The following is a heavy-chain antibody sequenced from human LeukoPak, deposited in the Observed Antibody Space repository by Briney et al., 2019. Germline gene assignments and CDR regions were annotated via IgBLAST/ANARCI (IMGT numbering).Heavy chain of an antibody. D-gene: IGHD5-18*01. CDR3: ARTTEGGYSYGYFYYYYMDV. V-gene: IGHV4-59*01. CDR1: GGSISSYY. Sequence: PSETLSLTCTVSGGSISSYYWSWIRQPPGKGLEWIGYIYYSGSTNYKSSLKSRVTISVDTSKNQFSLKLSSVTAADTAVYYCARTTEGGYSYGYFYYYYMDVWGKGTTVTISS. CDR2: IYYSGST. J-gene: IGHJ6*03.